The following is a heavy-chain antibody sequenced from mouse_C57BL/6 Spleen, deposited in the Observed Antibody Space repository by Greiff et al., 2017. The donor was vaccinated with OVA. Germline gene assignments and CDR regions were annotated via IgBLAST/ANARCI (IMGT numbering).Heavy chain of an antibody. J-gene: IGHJ4*01. CDR2: INPNNGGT. V-gene: IGHV1-26*01. CDR1: GYTFTDYY. CDR3: ARRYEYDGYAMDY. D-gene: IGHD2-4*01. Sequence: EVQLQQSGPELVKPGASVKISCKASGYTFTDYYMNWVKQSHGKSLEWIGDINPNNGGTSYNQKFKGKATLTVDKSSSTAYMELRSLTSEDSAVYYCARRYEYDGYAMDYWGQGTSVTVSS.